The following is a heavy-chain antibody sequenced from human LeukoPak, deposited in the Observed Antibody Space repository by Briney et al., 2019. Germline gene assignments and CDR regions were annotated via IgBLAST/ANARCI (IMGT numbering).Heavy chain of an antibody. D-gene: IGHD3-22*01. CDR2: IYYSGST. CDR3: ARGPFYYYDSSGYPFDY. CDR1: GGSISSSSYY. V-gene: IGHV4-39*01. J-gene: IGHJ4*02. Sequence: KTSETLSLTCTVSGGSISSSSYYWGWIRQPPGKGLEWIGSIYYSGSTYYNPSLKSRVTISVDTSKYQFSLKLSSVTAADTAVYYCARGPFYYYDSSGYPFDYWGQGTLVTVSS.